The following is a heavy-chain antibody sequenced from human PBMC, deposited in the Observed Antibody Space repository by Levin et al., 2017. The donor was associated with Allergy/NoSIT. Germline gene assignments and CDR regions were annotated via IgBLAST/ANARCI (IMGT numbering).Heavy chain of an antibody. CDR1: GGSFSGSY. Sequence: SQTLSLTCAVYGGSFSGSYWSWIRQPPGKGLEWIGEINHSGSTNYNPSLKSRVTISVDTSKNQFSLKLSSVTAADTAVYYCATSLPYSSSPNWFDPWGQGTLVTVSS. V-gene: IGHV4-34*01. D-gene: IGHD6-13*01. CDR3: ATSLPYSSSPNWFDP. CDR2: INHSGST. J-gene: IGHJ5*02.